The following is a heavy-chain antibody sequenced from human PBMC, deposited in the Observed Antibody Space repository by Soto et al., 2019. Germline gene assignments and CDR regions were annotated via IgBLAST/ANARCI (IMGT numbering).Heavy chain of an antibody. D-gene: IGHD1-1*01. J-gene: IGHJ4*02. CDR1: GGSISSSSYY. CDR3: ARKPYRGSANEVRFAY. CDR2: IYYSGVT. V-gene: IGHV4-39*01. Sequence: SETLSLTCTVSGGSISSSSYYWGWIRQPPGKGLEWIGNIYYSGVTSYSPSLKSRVTMSVDTSMNQFSLKLSSVTAAEAAVYYCARKPYRGSANEVRFAYWGQGTQVTVSS.